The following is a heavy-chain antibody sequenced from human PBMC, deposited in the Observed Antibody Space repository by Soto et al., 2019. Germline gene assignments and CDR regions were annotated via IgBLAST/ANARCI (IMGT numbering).Heavy chain of an antibody. J-gene: IGHJ4*02. CDR2: ISYDGSNK. V-gene: IGHV3-30-3*01. D-gene: IGHD3-10*01. Sequence: QVQLVESGGGVVQPGRSLRLSCAASGFTFSSYAMHWVRQAPGKGLEWVAVISYDGSNKYYADSVKGRFTISRDNSKNTLYLQMNSLGAEDTAVYYCARAGDYYGRGSSDYWGQGTLVTVSS. CDR3: ARAGDYYGRGSSDY. CDR1: GFTFSSYA.